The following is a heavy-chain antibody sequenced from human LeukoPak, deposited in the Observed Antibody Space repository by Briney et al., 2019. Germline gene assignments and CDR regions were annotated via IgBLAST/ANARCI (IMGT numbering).Heavy chain of an antibody. CDR2: IYYSGST. CDR1: GGPFSGYY. V-gene: IGHV4-59*01. CDR3: ARALGYCTNGVCYSPAFDI. J-gene: IGHJ3*02. Sequence: SETLSLTCAVYGGPFSGYYWSWIRQPPGKGLEWIGYIYYSGSTNYNPSLKSRVTISVDTSKNQFSLKLSSVTAADTAVYYCARALGYCTNGVCYSPAFDIWGQGTMVTVSS. D-gene: IGHD2-8*01.